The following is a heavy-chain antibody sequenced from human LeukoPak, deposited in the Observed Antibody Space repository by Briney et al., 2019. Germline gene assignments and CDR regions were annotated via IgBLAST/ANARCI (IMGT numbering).Heavy chain of an antibody. CDR2: ISSSSSTI. CDR3: AREARYDFWREYYFDY. Sequence: GGSLRLSCAASGFTFSSYSMNWVRQAPGKGLEWVSYISSSSSTIYYADSVKGRFTISRDNAKNSLYLQMNSLRAEDTAVYYCAREARYDFWREYYFDYWGQGTLVTVSS. D-gene: IGHD3-3*01. CDR1: GFTFSSYS. J-gene: IGHJ4*02. V-gene: IGHV3-48*01.